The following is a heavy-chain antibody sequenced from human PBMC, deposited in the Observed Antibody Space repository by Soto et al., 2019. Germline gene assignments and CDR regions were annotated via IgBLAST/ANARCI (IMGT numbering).Heavy chain of an antibody. Sequence: QVQLQESGPGLVKPSETLSLTCTVSGASISPYYWSWIRRPPGKGLESIGYIFHSGSTNYNPSLKGRVTVAVDTSNNQLSLKLTSVTAADTAVYYCARHPSGSGDLFDIWGQGTLVSVSS. V-gene: IGHV4-59*08. D-gene: IGHD1-1*01. CDR1: GASISPYY. CDR2: IFHSGST. J-gene: IGHJ3*02. CDR3: ARHPSGSGDLFDI.